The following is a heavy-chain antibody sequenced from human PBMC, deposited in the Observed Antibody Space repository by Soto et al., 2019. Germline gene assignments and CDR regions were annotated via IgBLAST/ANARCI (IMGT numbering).Heavy chain of an antibody. Sequence: PSETLSLTCTVSGGSISSYYWSWIRQPPGKGLEWIGYIYYSGSTNYNPSLKSRVTISVDTSKNQFSLELRGLRSGDTAIFFCARDSGNLGVWAYFFDYWGQGTLVTVSS. CDR3: ARDSGNLGVWAYFFDY. CDR1: GGSISSYY. J-gene: IGHJ4*02. CDR2: IYYSGST. V-gene: IGHV4-59*01. D-gene: IGHD1-26*01.